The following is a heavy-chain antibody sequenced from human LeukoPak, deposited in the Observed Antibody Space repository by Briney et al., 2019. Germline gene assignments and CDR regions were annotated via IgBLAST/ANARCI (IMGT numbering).Heavy chain of an antibody. Sequence: ASVKVSCKASGGTFISYAISWVRQAPGQGLEWMGRIIPIFGTANYAQKFQGRVTITTDESTSTAYMELSSLRSEDTAVYYCARAEYSSGWYDDAFDIWGQGTMVTVSS. J-gene: IGHJ3*02. CDR1: GGTFISYA. V-gene: IGHV1-69*05. CDR2: IIPIFGTA. D-gene: IGHD6-19*01. CDR3: ARAEYSSGWYDDAFDI.